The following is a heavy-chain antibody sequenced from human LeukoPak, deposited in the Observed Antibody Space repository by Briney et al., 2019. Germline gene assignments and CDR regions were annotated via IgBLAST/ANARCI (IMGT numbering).Heavy chain of an antibody. J-gene: IGHJ4*02. CDR1: GASISSNY. Sequence: SEILCLTCTVSGASISSNYWSWIRQPPGKGLEWIGYIYYSGSTNYNPSLKSRVTISVDTSKNQFSLKLSSVTAADTAVYYCARERHICSSTSCYRSFDYWGQGTLVTVSS. D-gene: IGHD2-2*02. CDR3: ARERHICSSTSCYRSFDY. CDR2: IYYSGST. V-gene: IGHV4-59*01.